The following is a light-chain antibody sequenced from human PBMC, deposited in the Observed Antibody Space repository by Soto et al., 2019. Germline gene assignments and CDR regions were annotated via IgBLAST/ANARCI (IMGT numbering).Light chain of an antibody. CDR2: GAS. J-gene: IGKJ2*01. Sequence: DIQMTQSPSSLSASVGDRVTITCRASQSITTYLNWYQQKPGTAPKLLIYGASSLQSGAPSGLSGSGSGTEFTLTISSLQPEHSATYYCQQSYSIPYTFGQGTKLEIK. CDR1: QSITTY. V-gene: IGKV1-39*01. CDR3: QQSYSIPYT.